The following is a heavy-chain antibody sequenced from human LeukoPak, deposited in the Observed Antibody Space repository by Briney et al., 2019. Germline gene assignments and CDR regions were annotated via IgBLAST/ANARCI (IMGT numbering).Heavy chain of an antibody. CDR2: INPNSGGT. CDR1: GGTFSSYA. Sequence: ASVKVSCKASGGTFSSYAISWVRQAPGQGLEWMGWINPNSGGTNYAQKFQGRVTMTRDTSISTAYMELSRLRSDDTAVYYCARSFYSSGWYYYYYGMDVWGQGTTVTVSS. CDR3: ARSFYSSGWYYYYYGMDV. D-gene: IGHD6-19*01. V-gene: IGHV1-2*02. J-gene: IGHJ6*02.